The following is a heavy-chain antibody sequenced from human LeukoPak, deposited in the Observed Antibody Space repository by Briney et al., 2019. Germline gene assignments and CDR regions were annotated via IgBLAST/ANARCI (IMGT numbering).Heavy chain of an antibody. Sequence: PGGSLRLSCAASGLTFSSYWVSWVRQARGKGLECVANIKQDGSEKYYVDSVKGRFTISRDNAKNSLYLQMNSLRAEDTAVYYCTRTRTAFDFWGQGTMVTVSS. CDR2: IKQDGSEK. J-gene: IGHJ3*01. V-gene: IGHV3-7*03. CDR1: GLTFSSYW. CDR3: TRTRTAFDF.